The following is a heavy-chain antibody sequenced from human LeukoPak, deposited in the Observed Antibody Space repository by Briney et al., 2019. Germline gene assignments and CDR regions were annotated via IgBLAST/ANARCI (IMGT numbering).Heavy chain of an antibody. V-gene: IGHV3-30*19. CDR1: GFTFSSYG. Sequence: PGRSLRLSCAASGFTFSSYGMHWVRQAPGKGLEWVAVIWYDGSNKYYADSVKGRFTISRDNSKNTLYLQMNSLRAEDTAVYYCARDRLQGYYYGSGTGMDVWGKGTTVTVSS. J-gene: IGHJ6*04. D-gene: IGHD3-10*01. CDR2: IWYDGSNK. CDR3: ARDRLQGYYYGSGTGMDV.